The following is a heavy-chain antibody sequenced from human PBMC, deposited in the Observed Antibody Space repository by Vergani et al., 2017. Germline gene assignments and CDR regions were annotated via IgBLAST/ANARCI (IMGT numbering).Heavy chain of an antibody. D-gene: IGHD6-13*01. J-gene: IGHJ4*02. V-gene: IGHV3-7*03. CDR1: GFTFSSYW. CDR3: ARDGGAPYSSSWIDY. Sequence: PASGFTFSSYWMSWVRQAPGKGLEWVANIKQDGSEKYYVDSVKGRFTISRDNAKNSLYLQMNSLRAEDTAVYYCARDGGAPYSSSWIDYWGQGTLVTVSS. CDR2: IKQDGSEK.